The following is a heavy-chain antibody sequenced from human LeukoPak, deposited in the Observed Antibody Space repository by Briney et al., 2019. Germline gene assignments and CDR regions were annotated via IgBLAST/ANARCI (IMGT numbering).Heavy chain of an antibody. CDR1: GGSISSYY. D-gene: IGHD2-21*02. V-gene: IGHV4-59*01. CDR2: MYYSGST. J-gene: IGHJ4*02. CDR3: ARAAPYCGGDCSYDY. Sequence: SETLSLTCTVSGGSISSYYWSRIRQPPGKGLEWIGYMYYSGSTNYNPSLKSRVTISVDTSKNQFSLKLSSVTAADTAVYYCARAAPYCGGDCSYDYWGQGILVTVSS.